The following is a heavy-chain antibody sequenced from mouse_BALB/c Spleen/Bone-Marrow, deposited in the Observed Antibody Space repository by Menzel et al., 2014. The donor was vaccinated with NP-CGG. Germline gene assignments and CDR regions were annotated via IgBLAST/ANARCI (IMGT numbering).Heavy chain of an antibody. D-gene: IGHD2-2*01. V-gene: IGHV1-5*01. J-gene: IGHJ3*01. Sequence: VQLQQSGTVLARPGASVKMSCKASGYTFTSYWMHWVKQRPGQGLEWIGAIYPGNSDTSYNQKFKGKAKLTAVTSTSTAYMELSSLTNEDSAVYYCTRVIYYGYAWFAYWGQGTLVTASA. CDR1: GYTFTSYW. CDR2: IYPGNSDT. CDR3: TRVIYYGYAWFAY.